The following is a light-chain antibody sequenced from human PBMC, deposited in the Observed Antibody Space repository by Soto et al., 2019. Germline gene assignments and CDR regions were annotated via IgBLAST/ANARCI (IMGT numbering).Light chain of an antibody. CDR1: QSVSSS. J-gene: IGKJ1*01. Sequence: EIVVTQSPATLSVSPGERVTLSCRASQSVSSSLAWYQQRPGQAPRLLIYDTSTGAAGISARFSGSGSGTEFTLTISSLQSEDFAVYYCQQYIDWPPGTFGQGTAVEIK. V-gene: IGKV3-15*01. CDR3: QQYIDWPPGT. CDR2: DTS.